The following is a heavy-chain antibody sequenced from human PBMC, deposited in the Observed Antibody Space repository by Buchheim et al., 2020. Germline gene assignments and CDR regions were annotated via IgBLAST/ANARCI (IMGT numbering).Heavy chain of an antibody. Sequence: EVQLVESGGGLVQPGESLRLSCAASGFTFSSYWMHWVRQAPGKGLVWVSRINSDGSSTSYADSVKGRFTISRDNAKNTLYLQMNSLRAEDTAVYYCAKGLAIFGVVTLYYYYGMDVWGQGTT. J-gene: IGHJ6*02. CDR3: AKGLAIFGVVTLYYYYGMDV. CDR2: INSDGSST. D-gene: IGHD3-3*01. CDR1: GFTFSSYW. V-gene: IGHV3-74*02.